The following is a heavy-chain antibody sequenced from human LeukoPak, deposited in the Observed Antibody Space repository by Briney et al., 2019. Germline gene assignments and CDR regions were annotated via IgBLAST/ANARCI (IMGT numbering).Heavy chain of an antibody. D-gene: IGHD3-10*01. J-gene: IGHJ4*02. CDR3: ATVRGGYTSSGSYYPYYFHY. V-gene: IGHV4-34*01. CDR2: IYYSGST. Sequence: SETLSLTCAVYGGSFSGYYWTWIRQPPGKGLEWIGSIYYSGSTYYNPSLKSRVTISVDTSKNQFSLKLSSVTAADTAVYYCATVRGGYTSSGSYYPYYFHYWGQGTLVTVSS. CDR1: GGSFSGYY.